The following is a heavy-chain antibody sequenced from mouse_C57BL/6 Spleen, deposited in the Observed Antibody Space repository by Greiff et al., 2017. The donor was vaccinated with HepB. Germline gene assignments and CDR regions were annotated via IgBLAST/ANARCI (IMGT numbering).Heavy chain of an antibody. CDR3: ASSDYDGAMDY. V-gene: IGHV7-3*01. CDR2: IRNKANGYTT. CDR1: FTFTDYY. D-gene: IGHD2-4*01. J-gene: IGHJ4*01. Sequence: EVKVVESGGGLVQPGGFTFTDYYMIWVRQPPGKALEWLGFIRNKANGYTTEYSASVKGRFTISRDNSQSILYLQMNALRAEDSATYYCASSDYDGAMDYWGQGTSVTVSS.